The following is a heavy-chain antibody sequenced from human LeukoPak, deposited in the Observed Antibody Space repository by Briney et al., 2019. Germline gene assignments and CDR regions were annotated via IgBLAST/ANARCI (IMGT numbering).Heavy chain of an antibody. D-gene: IGHD5-24*01. J-gene: IGHJ2*01. Sequence: SVKVSCKASGGTFSSYAISWVRQAPGQGLEWMGGIIPIFGTANYAQKFQGRVTITTDESTSTAYMELSSLRSEDTAVYYCARDRNRRDGYNLDAFNNWYFDLWGRGTLVTVSS. CDR3: ARDRNRRDGYNLDAFNNWYFDL. V-gene: IGHV1-69*05. CDR1: GGTFSSYA. CDR2: IIPIFGTA.